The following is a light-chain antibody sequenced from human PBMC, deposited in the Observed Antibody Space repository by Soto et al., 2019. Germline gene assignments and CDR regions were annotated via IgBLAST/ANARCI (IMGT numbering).Light chain of an antibody. V-gene: IGLV4-60*03. CDR3: ETWDSNTHV. Sequence: QTVVTQSSSASASLGSSVKLTCTLISGHSSYIIAWHQQQPGKAPRYLMKLESSGSYNKGSGVPDRFSGSSSGADRYLTISNLQSEDEADYYCETWDSNTHVFGTGTKLTVL. CDR1: SGHSSYI. CDR2: LESSGSY. J-gene: IGLJ1*01.